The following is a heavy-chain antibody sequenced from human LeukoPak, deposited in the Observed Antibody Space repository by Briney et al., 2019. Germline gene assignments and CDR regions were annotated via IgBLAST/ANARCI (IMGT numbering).Heavy chain of an antibody. CDR1: GGTFSSYA. V-gene: IGHV1-69*13. J-gene: IGHJ4*02. CDR2: IVPIFGTA. CDR3: ARGSSRYDYVWGSYRLDY. Sequence: SVKVSCKASGGTFSSYAISWVRQAPGQGLEWMGGIVPIFGTANYAQKFQGRVTITADESTSTAYMELSSLRSEDTAVYYCARGSSRYDYVWGSYRLDYWGQGTLVTVSS. D-gene: IGHD3-16*02.